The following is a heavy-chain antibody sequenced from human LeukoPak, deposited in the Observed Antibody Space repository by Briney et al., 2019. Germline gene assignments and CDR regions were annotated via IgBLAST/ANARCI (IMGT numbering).Heavy chain of an antibody. CDR3: ARVPYSSDISFDY. V-gene: IGHV1-2*06. CDR2: INPNSGGT. Sequence: ASVKVSCKASGYTFTGYYMHWVRQAPGQGLEWMGRINPNSGGTNYAQKFQGRVTMTRDTSISTAYMELSRLRSDDTAVYYCARVPYSSDISFDYWGQGTLVTVSS. D-gene: IGHD6-19*01. J-gene: IGHJ4*02. CDR1: GYTFTGYY.